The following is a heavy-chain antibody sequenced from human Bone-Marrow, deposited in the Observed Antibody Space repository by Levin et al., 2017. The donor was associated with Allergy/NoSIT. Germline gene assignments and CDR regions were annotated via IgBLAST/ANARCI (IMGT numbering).Heavy chain of an antibody. Sequence: SQTLSLTCTVPGGSISNYYWSWIRQPPGKGLEWIGYIYYSGSTSYNPSLKSRVTLSVDTSKNHFSLKLSSVTAADTAVYYCARVRFSKSTSSAYGLDVWGQGTTVTVSS. D-gene: IGHD2-2*01. V-gene: IGHV4-59*01. CDR1: GGSISNYY. CDR3: ARVRFSKSTSSAYGLDV. CDR2: IYYSGST. J-gene: IGHJ6*02.